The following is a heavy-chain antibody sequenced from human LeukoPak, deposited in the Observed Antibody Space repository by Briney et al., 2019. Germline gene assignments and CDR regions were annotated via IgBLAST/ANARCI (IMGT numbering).Heavy chain of an antibody. Sequence: APVKVSCKASGYTFTSYYMHWVRQAPGQGLEWMGIINPSGGSTSYAQKFQGRVTMTRDMSTSTVYMELSSLRSEDTAVYYCARDLSSGEIDYWGQGTLVTVSS. J-gene: IGHJ4*02. V-gene: IGHV1-46*01. CDR2: INPSGGST. D-gene: IGHD3-22*01. CDR3: ARDLSSGEIDY. CDR1: GYTFTSYY.